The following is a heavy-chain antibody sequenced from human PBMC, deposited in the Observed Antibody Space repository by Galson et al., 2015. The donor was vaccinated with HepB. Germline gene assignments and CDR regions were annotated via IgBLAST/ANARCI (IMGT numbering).Heavy chain of an antibody. CDR1: GFTFSNYG. CDR2: ISYDGTDN. D-gene: IGHD1/OR15-1a*01. Sequence: SLRLSCAVSGFTFSNYGLHWVRQAPGKGLEWVAHISYDGTDNKYADSVKGRFTVSRDNSKNTLYLHLNNLRVEDTGVNYCAREENWNTWLYWGQGTLVTVSS. CDR3: AREENWNTWLY. V-gene: IGHV3-30*03. J-gene: IGHJ4*02.